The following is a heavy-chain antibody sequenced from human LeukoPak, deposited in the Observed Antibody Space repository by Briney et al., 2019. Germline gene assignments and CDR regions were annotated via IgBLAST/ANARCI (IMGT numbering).Heavy chain of an antibody. V-gene: IGHV3-53*01. Sequence: GGSLRLSCAASGFTVSSNYMSWVRQAPGKGLEWVSVIYSGGSTYYVDSVKGRFTISRDNSKNTLYLQMNSLRAEDTAVYYCAREWAGYYGSETYYYYYGMDVWGQGTTVTVSS. CDR1: GFTVSSNY. CDR2: IYSGGST. D-gene: IGHD3-10*01. CDR3: AREWAGYYGSETYYYYYGMDV. J-gene: IGHJ6*02.